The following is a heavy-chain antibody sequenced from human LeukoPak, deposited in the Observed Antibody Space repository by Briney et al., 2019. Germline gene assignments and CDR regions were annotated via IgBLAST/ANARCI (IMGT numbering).Heavy chain of an antibody. CDR1: GFTFSSYW. D-gene: IGHD5-24*01. CDR3: ARWTPRDGYNYGGDY. J-gene: IGHJ4*02. CDR2: INSDGSTT. V-gene: IGHV3-74*01. Sequence: PGGSLRLSCAASGFTFSSYWMHWVRQAPGKGLVWVSRINSDGSTTNYADSVKGTFTISRDNAKNTLYLQMNSLRAEDTAVYYCARWTPRDGYNYGGDYWGQGTLVTVSS.